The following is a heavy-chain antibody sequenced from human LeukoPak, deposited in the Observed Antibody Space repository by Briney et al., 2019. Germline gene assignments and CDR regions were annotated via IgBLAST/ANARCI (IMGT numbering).Heavy chain of an antibody. CDR3: AGGVLPYYFDY. Sequence: GGSLRLSCATSGFAVNSNYTSWVRQAPGKGLEWVSVIYSAGTTFYADSEKGRLSISRDNSKNTLYLHMDSLRAEDTAVYYCAGGVLPYYFDYWGQGTLVTVSA. CDR2: IYSAGTT. CDR1: GFAVNSNY. J-gene: IGHJ4*02. V-gene: IGHV3-66*01. D-gene: IGHD3-3*01.